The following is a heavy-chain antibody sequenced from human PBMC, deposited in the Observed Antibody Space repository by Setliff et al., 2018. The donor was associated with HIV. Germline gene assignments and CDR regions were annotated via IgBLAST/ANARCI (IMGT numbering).Heavy chain of an antibody. Sequence: VGSLRLSCAASGFTFSNAWMNWVRQAPGKGLEWVGRIKSKTDGGTTDYAAPVKGRFTISRDDSKNTLYLQMNSLKTEDTAIYYCTTKPPAADFQHWGQGTLVTVSS. CDR1: GFTFSNAW. V-gene: IGHV3-15*07. D-gene: IGHD2-2*01. CDR3: TTKPPAADFQH. CDR2: IKSKTDGGTT. J-gene: IGHJ1*01.